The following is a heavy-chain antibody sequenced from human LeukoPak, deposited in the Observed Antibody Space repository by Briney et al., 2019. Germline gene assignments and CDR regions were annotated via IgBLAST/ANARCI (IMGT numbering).Heavy chain of an antibody. Sequence: GGSLRLSCSASGFTFSSDAMHWVRQAPGKGLEWVAVISYDASNKYYADSVKGRFTISRDNSKNTLYLQMNSLRAEDTAVYYCMKAKGNSVWGNDSPRPKRYFDYWGQGTLVTVSS. CDR3: MKAKGNSVWGNDSPRPKRYFDY. J-gene: IGHJ4*02. CDR1: GFTFSSDA. D-gene: IGHD3-16*01. V-gene: IGHV3-30*18. CDR2: ISYDASNK.